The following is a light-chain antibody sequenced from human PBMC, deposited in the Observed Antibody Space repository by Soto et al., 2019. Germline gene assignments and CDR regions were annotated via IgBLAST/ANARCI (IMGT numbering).Light chain of an antibody. V-gene: IGKV1-9*01. CDR2: AAS. CDR3: QQYETFSGT. Sequence: QLTQSPTSLSASVGDRVTITCRASQDFAIYLAWYQQKPGAAPKLLIYAASTLYGGVPSRFSGSGSGKKFTLTLASLQPDDFATYYWQQYETFSGTFGPGTKVDI. J-gene: IGKJ1*01. CDR1: QDFAIY.